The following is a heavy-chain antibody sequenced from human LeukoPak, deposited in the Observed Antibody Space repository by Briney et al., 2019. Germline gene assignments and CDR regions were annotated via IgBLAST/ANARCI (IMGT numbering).Heavy chain of an antibody. V-gene: IGHV3-48*01. J-gene: IGHJ3*02. CDR2: IGSGSSSI. D-gene: IGHD6-13*01. CDR3: ARDYSSTSGKHAFDI. Sequence: GGSLRLSCAASGFTFSSYWMHWVRQAPGKGLEWVSYIGSGSSSIKYADSVKGRFTISRDNAKNSLYLQVNSLRVEDTAVYYCARDYSSTSGKHAFDIWGQGTMVTVSS. CDR1: GFTFSSYW.